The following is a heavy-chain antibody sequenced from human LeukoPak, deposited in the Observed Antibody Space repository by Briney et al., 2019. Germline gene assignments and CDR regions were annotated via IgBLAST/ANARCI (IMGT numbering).Heavy chain of an antibody. J-gene: IGHJ3*02. V-gene: IGHV3-30-3*01. CDR3: ARDSSESYDSSGRPDAFDI. D-gene: IGHD3-22*01. Sequence: GRSLRLSCAASGFTFSSYAMHWVRQAPGKGLEWVAVISYDGSNKYYADSVKGRFTISRDNSKNTLYLQMNSLRAEDTAVYYCARDSSESYDSSGRPDAFDIWGQGTMVTVSS. CDR1: GFTFSSYA. CDR2: ISYDGSNK.